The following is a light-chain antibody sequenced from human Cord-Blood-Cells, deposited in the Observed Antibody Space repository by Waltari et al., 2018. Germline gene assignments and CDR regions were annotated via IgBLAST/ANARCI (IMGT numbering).Light chain of an antibody. Sequence: QSALTQPASVSGSPGQSITISCTGTSSDVGGYNYVPGYQQHPGKAPKLMIYDVRTRPSGVSNRFSGSTSGNTASLTISGLQAEDEADYYCSSYTSSSTLVFGGGTKLTVL. CDR1: SSDVGGYNY. CDR2: DVR. V-gene: IGLV2-14*01. CDR3: SSYTSSSTLV. J-gene: IGLJ3*02.